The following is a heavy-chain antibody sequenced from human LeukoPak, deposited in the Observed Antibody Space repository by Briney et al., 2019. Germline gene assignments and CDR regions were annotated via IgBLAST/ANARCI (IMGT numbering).Heavy chain of an antibody. J-gene: IGHJ4*02. D-gene: IGHD4-17*01. CDR1: GFTFSDYY. CDR2: ISSSGSTI. CDR3: ARDSGDYYFDY. V-gene: IGHV3-11*01. Sequence: RGGSLRLSCAASGFTFSDYYMNWIRQAPGKGLEWVSYISSSGSTIYYADSVKGRFTISRDNAKNSLYLQMNSLRADDMAVYYCARDSGDYYFDYWGQGTLVTISS.